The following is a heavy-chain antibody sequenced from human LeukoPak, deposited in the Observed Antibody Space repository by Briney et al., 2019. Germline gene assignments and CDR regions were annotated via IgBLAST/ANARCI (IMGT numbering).Heavy chain of an antibody. J-gene: IGHJ4*02. Sequence: ASVKVSYKASGYTFTSYGISWVRQAPGQGLEWMGWISAYNGNTNYAQKLQGRVTMTTDTSTSTAYMELRSLRSDDTAVYYCARYYYDSSGYYSYYYFDYWGQGTLVTVSS. V-gene: IGHV1-18*01. CDR2: ISAYNGNT. CDR1: GYTFTSYG. D-gene: IGHD3-22*01. CDR3: ARYYYDSSGYYSYYYFDY.